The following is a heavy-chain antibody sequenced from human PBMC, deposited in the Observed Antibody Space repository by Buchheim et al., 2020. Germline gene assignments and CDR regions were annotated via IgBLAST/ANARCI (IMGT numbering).Heavy chain of an antibody. Sequence: QVQLVESGGGVVQPGRSLRLSCAASGFTFSSYAMHWVRQAPCKGLEWVAVISYDGSNKYYADSVKGRFTISRDNSKNTLYLQMNSLRAEDTAVYYCARDLPSLLWFGGSPDYWGQGTL. D-gene: IGHD3-10*01. V-gene: IGHV3-30-3*01. J-gene: IGHJ4*02. CDR1: GFTFSSYA. CDR3: ARDLPSLLWFGGSPDY. CDR2: ISYDGSNK.